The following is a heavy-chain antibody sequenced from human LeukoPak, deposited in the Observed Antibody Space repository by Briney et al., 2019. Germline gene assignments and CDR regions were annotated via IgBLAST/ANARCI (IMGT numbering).Heavy chain of an antibody. CDR3: ARDQKVTAVDY. D-gene: IGHD2-21*02. CDR1: GFTFSSYS. Sequence: GGSLRLSCAASGFTFSSYSMNWVRQAPGKGLEWVSYISSSSSTIYYADSVKGRFTISRDNAKNSLYLQMNSLRAEDTAVYYCARDQKVTAVDYWGQGTLVIVSS. J-gene: IGHJ4*02. V-gene: IGHV3-48*01. CDR2: ISSSSSTI.